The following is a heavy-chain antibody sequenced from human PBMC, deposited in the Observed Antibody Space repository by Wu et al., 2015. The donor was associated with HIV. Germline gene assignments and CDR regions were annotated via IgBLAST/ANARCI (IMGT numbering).Heavy chain of an antibody. V-gene: IGHV1-69*13. D-gene: IGHD3-22*01. CDR1: GGTFSSYA. CDR2: IIPIFGTA. Sequence: QVQLVQSGAEVKKPGSSVKVSCKASGGTFSSYAISWVRQAPGQGLEWMGRIIPIFGTANYAQKFQGRVTITADESTSTAYTELSSLRSEDTAVYYCARFRAAGSGYYRNWFDPWGQGTLVTVSS. J-gene: IGHJ5*02. CDR3: ARFRAAGSGYYRNWFDP.